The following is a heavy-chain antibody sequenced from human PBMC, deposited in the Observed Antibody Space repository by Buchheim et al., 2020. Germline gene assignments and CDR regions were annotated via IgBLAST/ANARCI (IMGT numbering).Heavy chain of an antibody. CDR3: AKVGLDGDYTRHFDY. Sequence: QVQLVESGGGVVQPGRSLRLSCAASGFTFSTYGMHWVRQAPGKGLEWVAVISYDVSNEYYADSVKGRFTISRDNSKNTLYLQMNSLRAEDTAVYYCAKVGLDGDYTRHFDYWGQGTL. CDR1: GFTFSTYG. V-gene: IGHV3-30*18. CDR2: ISYDVSNE. J-gene: IGHJ4*02. D-gene: IGHD4-17*01.